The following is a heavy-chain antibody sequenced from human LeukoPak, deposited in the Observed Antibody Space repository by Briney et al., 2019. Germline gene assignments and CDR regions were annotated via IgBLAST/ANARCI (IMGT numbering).Heavy chain of an antibody. CDR3: ARDGGYCSSTSCSGLFDY. D-gene: IGHD2-2*01. V-gene: IGHV3-30-3*01. CDR1: GFTFSSYA. Sequence: QSGGSLRLSCAASGFTFSSYAMHWVRQAPGKGLEWVAVISYDGSNKYYADSVKGRFTISRDNSKNTLYLQMNSLRAEDTAVYYCARDGGYCSSTSCSGLFDYWGQGTLVTVSS. J-gene: IGHJ4*02. CDR2: ISYDGSNK.